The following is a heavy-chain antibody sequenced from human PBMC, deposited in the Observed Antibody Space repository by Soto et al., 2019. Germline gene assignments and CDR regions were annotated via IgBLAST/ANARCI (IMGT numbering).Heavy chain of an antibody. CDR2: IWYDGSNK. D-gene: IGHD3-10*01. CDR3: ARDSTYYYGSGTTKPLFWFDP. Sequence: GGSLRLSCAASGFTFSSYGMHWVRQAPGKGLEWVAVIWYDGSNKYYADSVKGRFTISRDNSKNTLYLQMNSLRAEDTAVYYCARDSTYYYGSGTTKPLFWFDPWGQGTLVTVSS. J-gene: IGHJ5*02. CDR1: GFTFSSYG. V-gene: IGHV3-33*01.